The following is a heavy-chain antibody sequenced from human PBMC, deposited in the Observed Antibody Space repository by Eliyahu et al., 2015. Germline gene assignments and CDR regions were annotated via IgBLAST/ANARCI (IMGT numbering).Heavy chain of an antibody. CDR2: IYTRGST. Sequence: QVQLQESGPGLVKPSQTLSLTCTVSGGSXSSGSSYWSWIRXPAGKGLEWIGRIYTRGSTNYNPSLKSRVTISVDTSKNQFSLKLTSVTAADTAVYYCAREVYPTLFGVVISRGDAFDIWGQGTMVTVSS. J-gene: IGHJ3*02. D-gene: IGHD3-3*01. V-gene: IGHV4-61*02. CDR1: GGSXSSGSSY. CDR3: AREVYPTLFGVVISRGDAFDI.